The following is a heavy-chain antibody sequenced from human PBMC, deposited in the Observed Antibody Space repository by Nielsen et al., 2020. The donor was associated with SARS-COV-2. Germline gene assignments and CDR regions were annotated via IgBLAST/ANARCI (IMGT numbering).Heavy chain of an antibody. V-gene: IGHV3-13*04. CDR1: GFTFSSYD. Sequence: GGSLRLSCAVSGFTFSSYDMHWVRQATGKGLEWVSAIGTAGDTYYPGSVKGRFTISRENAKNSLYLQMNSLRAGDTAVYYCARGGGYDLFVDYWGQGTLVTVSS. CDR2: IGTAGDT. J-gene: IGHJ4*02. CDR3: ARGGGYDLFVDY. D-gene: IGHD5-12*01.